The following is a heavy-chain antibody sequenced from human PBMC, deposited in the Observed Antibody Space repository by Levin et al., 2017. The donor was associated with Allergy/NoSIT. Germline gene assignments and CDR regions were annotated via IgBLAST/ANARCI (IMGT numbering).Heavy chain of an antibody. CDR3: ASSPFGELMQTDY. D-gene: IGHD3-10*01. Sequence: ASVKVSCKASGYTFTSYYMHWVRQAPGQGLEWMGIINPSGGSTSYAQKFQGRITMTRDTSTSTVYMDLSSLRSEDTAVYYCASSPFGELMQTDYWGQGTLVTVSS. J-gene: IGHJ4*02. CDR1: GYTFTSYY. CDR2: INPSGGST. V-gene: IGHV1-46*01.